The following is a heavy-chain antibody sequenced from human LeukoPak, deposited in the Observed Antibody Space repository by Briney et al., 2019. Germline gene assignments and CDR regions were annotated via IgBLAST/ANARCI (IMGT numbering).Heavy chain of an antibody. J-gene: IGHJ6*02. CDR2: ISYDGSNK. D-gene: IGHD3-10*01. V-gene: IGHV3-30-3*01. CDR3: ARDGSYRAMDV. Sequence: GGSLRLSCAPSGFTFSSHAMNWVRQAPGKGLEWVAVISYDGSNKYYADSVKGRFTTARDNSKNTLYLQMNRLRTEDTALYYCARDGSYRAMDVWGQGTTVTVSS. CDR1: GFTFSSHA.